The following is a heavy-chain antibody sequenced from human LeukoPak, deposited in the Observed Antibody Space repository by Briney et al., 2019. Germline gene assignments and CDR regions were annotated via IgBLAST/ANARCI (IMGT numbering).Heavy chain of an antibody. Sequence: SETLSLTCTVSGGSISSYYWSWIRQPPGKGLEWIGYIYHSGHTMSNPSLKSRVSLSLDTSNNQFSLKLSSVTAADTAVYYCARQPLQYPFDHRGQGTVVSVSS. CDR2: IYHSGHT. CDR3: ARQPLQYPFDH. CDR1: GGSISSYY. J-gene: IGHJ5*02. D-gene: IGHD4-4*01. V-gene: IGHV4-59*08.